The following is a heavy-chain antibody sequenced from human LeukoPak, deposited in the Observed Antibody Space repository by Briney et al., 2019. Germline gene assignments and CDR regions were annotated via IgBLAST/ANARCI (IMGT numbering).Heavy chain of an antibody. Sequence: GGSLRLSCAAFGFTFSSYSMNWVRQAPGKGLEWVSSISSSSSYIYYADSVKGRFTISRDNAKNSLYLQMNSLRAEDTAVYYCARSRTGSLLEWLLLFDYWGQGTLVTVSS. D-gene: IGHD3-3*01. CDR1: GFTFSSYS. V-gene: IGHV3-21*01. CDR3: ARSRTGSLLEWLLLFDY. J-gene: IGHJ4*02. CDR2: ISSSSSYI.